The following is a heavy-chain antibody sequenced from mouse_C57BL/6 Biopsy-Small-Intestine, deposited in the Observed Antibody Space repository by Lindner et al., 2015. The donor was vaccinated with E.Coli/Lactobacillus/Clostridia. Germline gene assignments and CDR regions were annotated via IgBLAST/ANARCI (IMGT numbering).Heavy chain of an antibody. V-gene: IGHV1-69*02. CDR3: ANIYYHDGSPFDY. D-gene: IGHD1-1*01. J-gene: IGHJ2*01. CDR1: GYMFNSFR. CDR2: IDPYDKI. Sequence: VQLQESGAELVKPGASVKLSCKAPGYMFNSFRMHWMKQRPGQGLEWIGEIDPYDKIFYNQKFRDKATLTVDKSSGTAYMQFSSLTSEDSAVYYCANIYYHDGSPFDYWGQGTTLTVSS.